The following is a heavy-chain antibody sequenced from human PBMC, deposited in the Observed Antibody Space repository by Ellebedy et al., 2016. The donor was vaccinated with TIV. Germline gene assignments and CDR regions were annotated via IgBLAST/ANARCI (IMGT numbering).Heavy chain of an antibody. CDR3: ATDPDDVYGDTSAY. D-gene: IGHD4-17*01. Sequence: GGSLRLSCAASGFTVSNKYMNWVRQAPGKGLEWISGISGSGGSTYYAYSVKGRFTISRDNSQNTLYLQMTSLRVDDTAVYYCATDPDDVYGDTSAYWGRGTLVTVSS. J-gene: IGHJ4*02. CDR1: GFTVSNKY. CDR2: ISGSGGST. V-gene: IGHV3-23*01.